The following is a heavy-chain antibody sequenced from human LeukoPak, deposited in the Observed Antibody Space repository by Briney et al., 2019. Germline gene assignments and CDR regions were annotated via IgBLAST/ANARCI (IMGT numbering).Heavy chain of an antibody. Sequence: TSETLSLTCTVSGGSISSYYWSWIRQPAGKGLEWIGRIYTSGSTNYNPSLKSRVTISVDKSKNQFSLKLSSVTAADTAVYYCVLGPSYSSGWYNWFDPWGQGTLVTVSS. V-gene: IGHV4-4*07. D-gene: IGHD6-19*01. J-gene: IGHJ5*02. CDR3: VLGPSYSSGWYNWFDP. CDR1: GGSISSYY. CDR2: IYTSGST.